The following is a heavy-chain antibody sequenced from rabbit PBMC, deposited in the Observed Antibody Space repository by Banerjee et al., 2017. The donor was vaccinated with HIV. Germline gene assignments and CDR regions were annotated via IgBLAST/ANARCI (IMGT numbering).Heavy chain of an antibody. CDR2: IYAGKGTT. CDR1: GFDLNNYY. D-gene: IGHD6-1*01. J-gene: IGHJ4*01. Sequence: QLVESGGGLVQPGGSLTLSCKASGFDLNNYYMSWVRQAPGKGLEWIGIIYAGKGTTDYASWVNGRFTISSDNAQNTVDLQMNSLTAADTATYFCARSYYTDTYAAYAYAYFNLWGQGTLVTVS. CDR3: ARSYYTDTYAAYAYAYFNL. V-gene: IGHV1S7*01.